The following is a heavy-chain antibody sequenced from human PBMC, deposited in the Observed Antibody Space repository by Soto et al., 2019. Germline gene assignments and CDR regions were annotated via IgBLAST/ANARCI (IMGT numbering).Heavy chain of an antibody. CDR2: ISDSGGST. V-gene: IGHV3-23*01. D-gene: IGHD6-6*01. Sequence: EVQLLESGGVLVQPGGSLRLACAASGFTFSGYAMSWVRQAPGKGLEWVSSISDSGGSTYYADSVRGRFTISRDNSKNTLYLQMNSLRDEXTALYXCAKRVAYSSSTHYFDHWGQGTLVTVSS. CDR1: GFTFSGYA. J-gene: IGHJ4*02. CDR3: AKRVAYSSSTHYFDH.